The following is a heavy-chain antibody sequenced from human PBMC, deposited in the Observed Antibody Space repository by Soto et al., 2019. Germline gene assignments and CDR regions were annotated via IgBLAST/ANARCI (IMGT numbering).Heavy chain of an antibody. CDR1: GFTFTSFA. V-gene: IGHV3-23*01. CDR3: AKDGGDSSSWYRVLMYYYGMDV. J-gene: IGHJ6*02. D-gene: IGHD6-13*01. CDR2: IIGGGSNK. Sequence: VGSLRLSCAASGFTFTSFAVSWVRQAPGKGLEWVSVIIGGGSNKYYADSVKGRFTISRDNSKNTLYLQMNSLRAEDTAVYYCAKDGGDSSSWYRVLMYYYGMDVWGQGTTVTVSS.